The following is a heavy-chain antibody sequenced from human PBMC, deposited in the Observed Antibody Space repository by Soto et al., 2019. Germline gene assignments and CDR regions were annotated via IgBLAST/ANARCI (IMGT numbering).Heavy chain of an antibody. Sequence: SETLSLTCTVSGGSISSGGYYWSWIRQHPGKGLEWIGYIYYSGSTYYNPSLKSRVTISVDTSKNQFSLKLSSVTAADTAVYYCARDDSGSYYVAVDWGQGTLVTVSS. V-gene: IGHV4-31*03. CDR2: IYYSGST. D-gene: IGHD1-26*01. CDR1: GGSISSGGYY. J-gene: IGHJ4*02. CDR3: ARDDSGSYYVAVD.